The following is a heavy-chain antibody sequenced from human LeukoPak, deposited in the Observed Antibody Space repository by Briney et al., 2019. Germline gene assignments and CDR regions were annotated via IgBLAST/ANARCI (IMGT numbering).Heavy chain of an antibody. CDR3: ARALAAAGTEAVY. J-gene: IGHJ4*02. D-gene: IGHD6-13*01. CDR2: ISYDGSNK. Sequence: GRSLRLSCAASGFTFSSYGMHWVRQAPGKGLEWVAVISYDGSNKYYADSVKGRFTISRDNSKNTLYLQMNSLRAEDTAVYYCARALAAAGTEAVYWGQGTLVTVSS. V-gene: IGHV3-30*03. CDR1: GFTFSSYG.